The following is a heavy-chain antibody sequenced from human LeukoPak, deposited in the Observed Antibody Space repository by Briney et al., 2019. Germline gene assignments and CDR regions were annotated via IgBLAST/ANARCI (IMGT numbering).Heavy chain of an antibody. CDR1: GGSISSSTYY. J-gene: IGHJ5*02. CDR2: IYYSGST. D-gene: IGHD3-10*01. CDR3: ARQGGYYGSGSYYNAGTETNWFDP. Sequence: SETLSLTCSVSGGSISSSTYYWGWIRQPPGKGLEWIGSIYYSGSTYYNPSLKSRVTISVDTSKNQFSLKLSSVTAADTAVYYCARQGGYYGSGSYYNAGTETNWFDPRGQGTLVTVSS. V-gene: IGHV4-39*01.